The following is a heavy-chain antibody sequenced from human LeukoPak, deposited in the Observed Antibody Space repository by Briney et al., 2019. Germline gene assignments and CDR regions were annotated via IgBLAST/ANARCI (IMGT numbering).Heavy chain of an antibody. CDR2: ISSDGSSA. J-gene: IGHJ4*02. CDR1: GFTFSSYW. CDR3: ARGGPYSASDY. D-gene: IGHD1-26*01. V-gene: IGHV3-74*01. Sequence: GGSLRLSCAASGFTFSSYWMHWVRQAPGKGLVWVSRISSDGSSASYADSVKGRSTISRDNAKNTLHLQMNTLREEDTAVYYCARGGPYSASDYWGQGTLVTVSS.